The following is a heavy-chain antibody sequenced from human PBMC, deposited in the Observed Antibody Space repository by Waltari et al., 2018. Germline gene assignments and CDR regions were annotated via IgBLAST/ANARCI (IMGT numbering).Heavy chain of an antibody. CDR3: ARGVPSGRGDVWKPLVSHYFYT. CDR2: IHYSCNI. V-gene: IGHV4-59*01. CDR1: GDSIRRYY. J-gene: IGHJ4*02. D-gene: IGHD1-1*01. Sequence: QVQLQESGPGLVKPSETLSLTCTVSGDSIRRYYWSWVRQSPGKILEWIGYIHYSCNIEYNPSLKSRVTISEDTSKNEFLLKMNSVTAADTAVYYCARGVPSGRGDVWKPLVSHYFYTWGQGIPVTVS.